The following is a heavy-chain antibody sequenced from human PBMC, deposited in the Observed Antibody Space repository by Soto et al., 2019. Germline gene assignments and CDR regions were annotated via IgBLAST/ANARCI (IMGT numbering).Heavy chain of an antibody. J-gene: IGHJ6*02. CDR2: ISAYNGNT. Sequence: ASVKVSCKASGYTFTSYGISWVRQAPGQGLEWMGWISAYNGNTNYARKLQGRVTMTTDTSTSTAYMELRSLRSDDTAVYYCARGLTSSWYVGDMDVWGQGTTVTVSS. D-gene: IGHD6-13*01. CDR1: GYTFTSYG. V-gene: IGHV1-18*01. CDR3: ARGLTSSWYVGDMDV.